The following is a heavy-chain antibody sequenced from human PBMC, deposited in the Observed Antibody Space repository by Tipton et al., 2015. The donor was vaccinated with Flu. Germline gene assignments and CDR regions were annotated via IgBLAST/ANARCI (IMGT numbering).Heavy chain of an antibody. J-gene: IGHJ6*03. CDR1: GGSISSYY. V-gene: IGHV4-4*07. Sequence: TLSLTCTVSGGSISSYYWSWIRQPPGKGLEWIGRIYTSGSTNYNPSLKSRVTMSVDTSKNQFSLKLSSVTAADTAVYYCARDSSGSSSYYYYMDVWGKGTTVTVSS. D-gene: IGHD1-26*01. CDR3: ARDSSGSSSYYYYMDV. CDR2: IYTSGST.